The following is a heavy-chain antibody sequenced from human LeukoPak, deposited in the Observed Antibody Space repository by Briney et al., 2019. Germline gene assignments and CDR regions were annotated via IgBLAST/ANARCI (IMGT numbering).Heavy chain of an antibody. V-gene: IGHV5-51*01. J-gene: IGHJ3*02. D-gene: IGHD3-9*01. CDR3: ARQNYDILTGPGAFDI. CDR2: IYPGDSDT. CDR1: GYSFTSYW. Sequence: GESLKISCKGSGYSFTSYWTGRVRQMPGKGLEWMGIIYPGDSDTKYSPSFQGQVTISADKSISTAYLQWSSLKASATAMYYCARQNYDILTGPGAFDIWGQGTMVTVSS.